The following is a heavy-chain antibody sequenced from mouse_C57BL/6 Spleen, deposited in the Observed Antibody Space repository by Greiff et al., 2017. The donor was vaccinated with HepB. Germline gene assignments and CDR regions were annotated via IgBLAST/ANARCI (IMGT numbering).Heavy chain of an antibody. Sequence: QVHVKQPGAELVRPGTSVKLSCKASGYTFTSYWMHWVKQRPGQGLEWIGVIDPSDSYTNYNQKFKGKATLTVDTSSSTAYMQLSSLTSEDSAVYYCAYSNYAWFAYWGQGTLVTVSA. D-gene: IGHD2-5*01. CDR1: GYTFTSYW. V-gene: IGHV1-59*01. CDR3: AYSNYAWFAY. J-gene: IGHJ3*01. CDR2: IDPSDSYT.